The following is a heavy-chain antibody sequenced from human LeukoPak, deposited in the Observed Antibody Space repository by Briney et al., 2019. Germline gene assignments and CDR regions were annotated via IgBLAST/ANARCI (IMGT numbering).Heavy chain of an antibody. CDR2: IDPSDSYT. Sequence: GESLRISCKGSGYSFTSYWISWVRQTPGKGLEWMGRIDPSDSYTNYSPSFQGHVTISADKSISTAYLQWSSLKASDTAMYYCARLRTVTKGWKRAYYFDYWGQGTLVTVSS. CDR1: GYSFTSYW. V-gene: IGHV5-10-1*01. D-gene: IGHD4-17*01. CDR3: ARLRTVTKGWKRAYYFDY. J-gene: IGHJ4*02.